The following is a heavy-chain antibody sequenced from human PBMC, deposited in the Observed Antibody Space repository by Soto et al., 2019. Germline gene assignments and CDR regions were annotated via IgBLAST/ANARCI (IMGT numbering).Heavy chain of an antibody. D-gene: IGHD4-4*01. CDR2: IYYSGST. CDR1: GGSISSYY. J-gene: IGHJ4*02. V-gene: IGHV4-59*08. Sequence: SETLSLTCTVSGGSISSYYWSWIRQPPGKGLEWIGYIYYSGSTNYNPSLKSRVTISVDTSKSQFSLKLSSVTAADTAVYYCARLGKPVRGAPFDYWGQGTLVTVSS. CDR3: ARLGKPVRGAPFDY.